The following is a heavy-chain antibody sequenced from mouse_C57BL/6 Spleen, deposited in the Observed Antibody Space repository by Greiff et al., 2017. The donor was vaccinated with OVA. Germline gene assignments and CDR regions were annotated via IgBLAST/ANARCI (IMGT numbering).Heavy chain of an antibody. CDR3: ARYYYGSSYDWYFDV. CDR2: ISSGSSTI. CDR1: GFTFSDYG. J-gene: IGHJ1*03. D-gene: IGHD1-1*01. V-gene: IGHV5-17*01. Sequence: EVQRVESGGGLVKPGGSLKLSCAASGFTFSDYGMHWVRQAPEKGLEWVAYISSGSSTIYYADTVKGRFTSTRDNAKNTLFLQMTSLRSEDTAMYYCARYYYGSSYDWYFDVWGTGTTVTVS.